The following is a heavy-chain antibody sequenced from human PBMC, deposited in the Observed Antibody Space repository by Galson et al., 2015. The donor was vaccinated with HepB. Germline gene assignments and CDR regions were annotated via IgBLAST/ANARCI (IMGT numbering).Heavy chain of an antibody. CDR1: GYTFTSYD. Sequence: QSGAEVKKPGESLKTSCKASGYTFTSYDINWVRQATGQGLEWMGWMNPNSGNTGYAQKFQGRVTMTRNTSISTAYMELSSLRSEDTAVYYCARAGYYDSDTKVYYYYGMDVWGQGTTVTVSS. CDR2: MNPNSGNT. V-gene: IGHV1-8*01. J-gene: IGHJ6*02. CDR3: ARAGYYDSDTKVYYYYGMDV. D-gene: IGHD3-22*01.